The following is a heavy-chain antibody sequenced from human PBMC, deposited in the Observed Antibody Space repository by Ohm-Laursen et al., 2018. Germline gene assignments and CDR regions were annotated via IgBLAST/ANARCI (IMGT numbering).Heavy chain of an antibody. CDR3: ARTRNFQPYDV. V-gene: IGHV3-72*01. CDR1: GFTFSRLW. CDR2: SRDKANSYTT. D-gene: IGHD2/OR15-2a*01. Sequence: SLRLSCAASGFTFSRLWMTWVRQAPGKGLELVARSRDKANSYTTAYVASVKGRFSISGDDSENSLYLQMNSLKTEDTAVYYCARTRNFQPYDVWGQGTMVIVSS. J-gene: IGHJ3*01.